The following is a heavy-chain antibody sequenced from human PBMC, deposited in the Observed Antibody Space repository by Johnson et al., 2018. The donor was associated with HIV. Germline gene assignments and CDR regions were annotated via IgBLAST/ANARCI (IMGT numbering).Heavy chain of an antibody. Sequence: VQLVESGGGLVQPGGSLRLSCSASGFTVSSNYMSWVRQAPGKGLEWVSVIYSGGSTYYADPVKGRFTIYKDNSKNTLDLQMNSLRAEDTAVYYCARRYCSSTSCYKGRAFDIWGQGTMVTVSS. CDR3: ARRYCSSTSCYKGRAFDI. CDR2: IYSGGST. D-gene: IGHD2-2*02. J-gene: IGHJ3*02. V-gene: IGHV3-66*01. CDR1: GFTVSSNY.